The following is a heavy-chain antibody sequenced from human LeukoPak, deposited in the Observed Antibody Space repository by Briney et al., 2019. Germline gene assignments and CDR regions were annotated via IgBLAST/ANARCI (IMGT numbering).Heavy chain of an antibody. V-gene: IGHV3-15*01. CDR1: GFTFSNAW. Sequence: GGSLRLSCAASGFTFSNAWMIWVRQAPGKGLEWVGRIKSKTDGGTIDYAAPVKGRFTISRDDSKNTLYLQMNSLRAEDTAVYYCARDSPLGPSYYFDYWGQGTLVTVSS. J-gene: IGHJ4*02. CDR2: IKSKTDGGTI. CDR3: ARDSPLGPSYYFDY.